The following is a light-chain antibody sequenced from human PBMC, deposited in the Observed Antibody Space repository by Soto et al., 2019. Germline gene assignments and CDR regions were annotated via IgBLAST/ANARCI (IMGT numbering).Light chain of an antibody. CDR3: QSYASSLSGRGV. J-gene: IGLJ2*01. CDR2: GNS. V-gene: IGLV1-40*01. CDR1: SSNIGAGYD. Sequence: QSVLTQPPSVSGAPGQRVTISCTGSSSNIGAGYDVHWYQQLPGTAPKLLIYGNSNRPSGVPDRFSGSKSGTSASLAITGLQAEDEADSYCQSYASSLSGRGVFGGGTQLTVL.